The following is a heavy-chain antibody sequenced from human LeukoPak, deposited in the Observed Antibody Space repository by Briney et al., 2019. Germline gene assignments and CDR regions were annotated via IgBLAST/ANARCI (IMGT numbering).Heavy chain of an antibody. CDR2: ISSSSSYI. CDR3: ARDGSGYDDAFDI. CDR1: GVTLSSYT. Sequence: GGSLRLSCEVSGVTLSSYTMNWVRQAPGKGLEWVSSISSSSSYIYYEDSLKGRFTISRDNARNTLYLQMNSLRAEDTAVYYCARDGSGYDDAFDIWGQGTMVTVSS. J-gene: IGHJ3*02. V-gene: IGHV3-21*01. D-gene: IGHD3-10*01.